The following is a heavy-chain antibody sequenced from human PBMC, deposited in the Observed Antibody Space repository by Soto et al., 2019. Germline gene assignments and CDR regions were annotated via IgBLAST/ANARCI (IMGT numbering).Heavy chain of an antibody. D-gene: IGHD3-10*01. Sequence: PSETLSLTCTVSGGSISSNSYYWGWIRQPPGKGLEWIGYIYYSGSTNYNPSLKSRVTISVDTSKNQFSLKLSSVTAADTAVYYCARDESPMVRGGPIGYWGQGTLVTVSS. V-gene: IGHV4-39*07. CDR3: ARDESPMVRGGPIGY. CDR1: GGSISSNSYY. CDR2: IYYSGST. J-gene: IGHJ4*02.